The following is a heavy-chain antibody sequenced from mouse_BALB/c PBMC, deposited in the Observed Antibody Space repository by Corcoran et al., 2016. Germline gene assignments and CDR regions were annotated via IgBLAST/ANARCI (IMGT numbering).Heavy chain of an antibody. CDR3: ARFYYDYRDFDY. J-gene: IGHJ2*01. CDR1: GYTFTNYR. V-gene: IGHV9-3-1*01. D-gene: IGHD2-4*01. CDR2: INTYTGEQ. Sequence: QIQLVQSGTELKKPGETVKISCKASGYTFTNYRMNWVKQAPGKGLKWMGWINTYTGEQTYADDFKERFAFSLETSSSTAYLQINNLKNEDTATYFCARFYYDYRDFDYWGQGTTLSVSS.